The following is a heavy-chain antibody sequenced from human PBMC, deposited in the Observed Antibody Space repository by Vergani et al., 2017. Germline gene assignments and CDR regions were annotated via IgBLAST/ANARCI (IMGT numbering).Heavy chain of an antibody. Sequence: QVQLVQSGAEVKKPGSSVKVSCKASGGTFSSYAISWVRQAPGQGLEWMGGIIPIFGTANYAQKFQGRVTITADESTITAYMELSSLRSEDTAVYYCAGSLYYYDSSGYPLDYWGQGTLVTVSS. V-gene: IGHV1-69*01. D-gene: IGHD3-22*01. CDR3: AGSLYYYDSSGYPLDY. CDR1: GGTFSSYA. J-gene: IGHJ4*02. CDR2: IIPIFGTA.